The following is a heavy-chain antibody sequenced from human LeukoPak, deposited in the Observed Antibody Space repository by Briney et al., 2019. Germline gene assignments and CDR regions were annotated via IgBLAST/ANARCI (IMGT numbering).Heavy chain of an antibody. V-gene: IGHV3-30-3*01. CDR1: GFTFSSYA. D-gene: IGHD3-3*01. CDR3: ARDRAWNYFDY. CDR2: ISYDGSNK. J-gene: IGHJ4*02. Sequence: GGSLRLSCAASGFTFSSYAMHWVRQAPGKGLEWVAVISYDGSNKDYIDSVKGRFTVSRDNSKNTLYLQMDSLRAEDTAVYYCARDRAWNYFDYWGQGTLVTVSS.